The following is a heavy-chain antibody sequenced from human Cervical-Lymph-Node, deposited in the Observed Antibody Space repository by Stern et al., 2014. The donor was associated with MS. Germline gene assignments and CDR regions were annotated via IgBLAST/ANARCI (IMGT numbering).Heavy chain of an antibody. D-gene: IGHD2/OR15-2a*01. V-gene: IGHV3-48*01. Sequence: VQLEESGGGLVQPGGSLRLSCAASGFTFSSYSMNWVRQAPGKGLEWISCITSSSSNIYYAVSVKGRFTITRDNANNSLFLQMNSLRAEDAAVYYCARDIVTRGYWGQGTLVTVSS. CDR2: ITSSSSNI. J-gene: IGHJ4*02. CDR1: GFTFSSYS. CDR3: ARDIVTRGY.